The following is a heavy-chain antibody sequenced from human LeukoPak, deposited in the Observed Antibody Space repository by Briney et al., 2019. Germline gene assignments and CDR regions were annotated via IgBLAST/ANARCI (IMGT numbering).Heavy chain of an antibody. CDR1: GGSISSSSYY. CDR2: IYYSGST. V-gene: IGHV4-39*01. Sequence: PSETLSLTCTVSGGSISSSSYYWGWIRQPPGKGLEWIGSIYYSGSTYYNPSLKSRVTISVDTSKNQFSLKLSSVTAADTAVYYCARQQQWLSAFDIWGQGTMVTVSS. D-gene: IGHD6-19*01. CDR3: ARQQQWLSAFDI. J-gene: IGHJ3*02.